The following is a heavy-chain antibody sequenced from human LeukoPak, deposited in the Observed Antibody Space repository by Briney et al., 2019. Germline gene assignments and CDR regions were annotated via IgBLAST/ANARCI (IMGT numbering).Heavy chain of an antibody. CDR1: GFTFISSA. CDR2: IVVGSGNT. CDR3: GGRGENPWAFDI. J-gene: IGHJ3*02. Sequence: EASVKVSCKASGFTFISSAMQWVRQARGQRLEWIGWIVVGSGNTNYAQNFQERVAITRDMSTNTVYMELSSLTSEDTAVYYCGGRGENPWAFDIWGQGTTVTVSS. D-gene: IGHD3-16*01. V-gene: IGHV1-58*02.